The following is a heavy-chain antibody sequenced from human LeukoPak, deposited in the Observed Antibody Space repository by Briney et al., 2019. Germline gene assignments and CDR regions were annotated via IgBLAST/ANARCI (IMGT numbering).Heavy chain of an antibody. V-gene: IGHV4-34*01. D-gene: IGHD6-19*01. CDR1: GGSFSGYY. CDR2: INHSGST. CDR3: ATPGIAVAGAEYYFDY. J-gene: IGHJ4*02. Sequence: PSETPSLTCAVYGGSFSGYYCSWIRQPPGKGLEWIGEINHSGSTNYNPSLKSRVTISVDTSKNQFSLKLSSVTAADTAVYYCATPGIAVAGAEYYFDYWGQGTLVTVSS.